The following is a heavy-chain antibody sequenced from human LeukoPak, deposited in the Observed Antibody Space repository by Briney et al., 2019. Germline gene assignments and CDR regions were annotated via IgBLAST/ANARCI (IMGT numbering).Heavy chain of an antibody. V-gene: IGHV3-7*02. J-gene: IGHJ4*02. CDR3: GSRGGNSPFHY. Sequence: QTGGSLTLSCAPCGFNNSTQWSTGLRQAPGKGLEWVANINQDGGTKYYVDSVKGRFTISRDNSKNSLYLQMNRMRAEDTAVYYSGSRGGNSPFHYWGQGNLVTVSS. CDR1: GFNNSTQW. D-gene: IGHD4-23*01. CDR2: INQDGGTK.